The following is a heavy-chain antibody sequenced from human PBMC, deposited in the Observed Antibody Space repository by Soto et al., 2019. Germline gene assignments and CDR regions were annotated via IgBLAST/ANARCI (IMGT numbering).Heavy chain of an antibody. D-gene: IGHD3-22*01. CDR1: GFTFSSYA. V-gene: IGHV3-30-3*01. J-gene: IGHJ4*02. Sequence: QVQLVESGGGVVQPGRSLRLSCAVSGFTFSSYAMHWVRQAPGKGLEWVAVISYDGSNKYYADSVKGRFTISRDNSKYTLYLQMNSLRAEDTAVYYCARQTFDSSGYFTWGYFDYWGQGTLVTVSS. CDR2: ISYDGSNK. CDR3: ARQTFDSSGYFTWGYFDY.